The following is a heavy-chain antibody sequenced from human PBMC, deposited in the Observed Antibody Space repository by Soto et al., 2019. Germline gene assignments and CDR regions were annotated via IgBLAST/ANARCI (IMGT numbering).Heavy chain of an antibody. V-gene: IGHV1-58*01. CDR1: GFTFTSSA. CDR3: AADSSLGYCSGGSCYSSNFDY. D-gene: IGHD2-15*01. Sequence: SVKVSCKASGFTFTSSAVQWVRQARGQRLEWKGWIVVGSGNTNYAQKFQERVTITRDMSTSTAYMELSSLRSEDTAVYYCAADSSLGYCSGGSCYSSNFDYWGQGTLVTVSS. J-gene: IGHJ4*02. CDR2: IVVGSGNT.